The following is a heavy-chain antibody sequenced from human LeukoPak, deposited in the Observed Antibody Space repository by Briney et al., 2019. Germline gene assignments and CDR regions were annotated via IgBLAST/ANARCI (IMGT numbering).Heavy chain of an antibody. Sequence: PGGSLRLSCAASGFIFSSHAMHWVRQAPGKGLEWVAVISYDGSNKYYADSVKGRFTISRDNSKNTLYLQMNSLRAEDTAVYYCARGRITFGGVIVPVDYWGQGTLVTVSS. V-gene: IGHV3-30-3*01. D-gene: IGHD3-16*02. CDR1: GFIFSSHA. J-gene: IGHJ4*02. CDR2: ISYDGSNK. CDR3: ARGRITFGGVIVPVDY.